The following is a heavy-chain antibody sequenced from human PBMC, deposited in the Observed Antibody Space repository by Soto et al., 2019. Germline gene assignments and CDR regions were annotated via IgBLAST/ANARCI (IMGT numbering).Heavy chain of an antibody. J-gene: IGHJ4*02. V-gene: IGHV3-21*06. CDR2: ISSRSTNI. D-gene: IGHD6-19*01. CDR3: AKFTEPGYSSIWYYFEY. CDR1: GFTFSGYS. Sequence: VGSLRLSCVGSGFTFSGYSMAWFRQAPVSGLEWVASISSRSTNIDYADSVKGRFTISRDNAKNLVSLQMSSLRGEDTALYYCAKFTEPGYSSIWYYFEYWGQGTPVTVSS.